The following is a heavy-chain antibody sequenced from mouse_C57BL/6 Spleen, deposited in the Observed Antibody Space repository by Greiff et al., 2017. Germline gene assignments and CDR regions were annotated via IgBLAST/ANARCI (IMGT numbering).Heavy chain of an antibody. J-gene: IGHJ4*01. CDR2: IRNKANGYTT. Sequence: EVQGVESGGGLVQPGGSLSLSCAASGFTFTDYYMSWVRQPPGKALEWLGFIRNKANGYTTEYSASVKGRFTISRDNYQSILYLQMHALRAEDSATYYYARYIKGYLPMGYWGQGTSVTVSS. CDR1: GFTFTDYY. V-gene: IGHV7-3*01. CDR3: ARYIKGYLPMGY. D-gene: IGHD2-2*01.